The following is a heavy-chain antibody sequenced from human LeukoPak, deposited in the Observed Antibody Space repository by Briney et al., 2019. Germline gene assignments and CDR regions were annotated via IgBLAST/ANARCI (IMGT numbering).Heavy chain of an antibody. Sequence: GGSLRLSCVASGFTFSSYAMSWVRQAPGRGLEWVSGISGSGLITYYADSVKGRFTISRDNSKNTLYLQMNSLRAEDTAVYYCARGGLAAGNVLDCWGQGTLVTVSS. CDR1: GFTFSSYA. D-gene: IGHD6-13*01. J-gene: IGHJ4*02. CDR3: ARGGLAAGNVLDC. CDR2: ISGSGLIT. V-gene: IGHV3-23*01.